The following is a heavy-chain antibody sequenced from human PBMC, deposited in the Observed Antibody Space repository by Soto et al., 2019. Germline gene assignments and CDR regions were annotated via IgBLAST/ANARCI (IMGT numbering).Heavy chain of an antibody. D-gene: IGHD2-15*01. Sequence: QVQLKESGSGLVKPAQTLSLTCAVTGGSITSGGFSWSWIRQPPGKGLEWIGYVHHTGNTDYHPSLGSRVTISLDRSRNLFSLNLTSVTAADTATYYCAKECGGTCLDAFDVWGPGTTVIVSS. V-gene: IGHV4-30-2*01. CDR1: GGSITSGGFS. CDR3: AKECGGTCLDAFDV. J-gene: IGHJ3*01. CDR2: VHHTGNT.